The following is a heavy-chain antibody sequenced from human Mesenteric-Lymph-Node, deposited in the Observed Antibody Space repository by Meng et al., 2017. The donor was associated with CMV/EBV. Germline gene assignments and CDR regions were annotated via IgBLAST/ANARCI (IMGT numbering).Heavy chain of an antibody. Sequence: CTVSGGSISSGGFYWSWIRQHPGKGLEWIGYLYSSGSTYYNPSLKSRVTISVDTSKNQFSLKLSSVTAADTAVYYCARAPKSHPPDYWGQGTLVTVSS. CDR1: GGSISSGGFY. CDR3: ARAPKSHPPDY. CDR2: LYSSGST. J-gene: IGHJ4*02. V-gene: IGHV4-31*03.